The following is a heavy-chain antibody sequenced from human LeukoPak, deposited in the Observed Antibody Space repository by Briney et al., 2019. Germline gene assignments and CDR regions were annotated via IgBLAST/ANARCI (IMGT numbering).Heavy chain of an antibody. D-gene: IGHD2-2*01. CDR2: ISASGHYI. CDR1: GFTFGSFA. V-gene: IGHV3-23*01. CDR3: ARDGSWGDYQFYFYMDV. J-gene: IGHJ6*03. Sequence: GGSLRLSCEASGFTFGSFAMSGVGQAPGKGLEWLSGISASGHYIYNADSVKGRFTISRDNSKNTLYIEMNSLRAEDTAVYYCARDGSWGDYQFYFYMDVWGKGTTVTVSS.